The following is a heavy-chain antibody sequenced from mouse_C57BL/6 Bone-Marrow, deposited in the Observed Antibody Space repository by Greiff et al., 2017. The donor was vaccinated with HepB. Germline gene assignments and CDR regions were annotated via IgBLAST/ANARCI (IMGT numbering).Heavy chain of an antibody. J-gene: IGHJ2*01. CDR3: ARYRYGNYCFDY. D-gene: IGHD2-1*01. CDR1: GYTFTSYW. V-gene: IGHV1-55*01. Sequence: QVQLKQPGAELVKPGASVKMSCKASGYTFTSYWITWVKQRPGQGLEWIGDIYPGSGSTNYNEKFKSKATLTVDTSSSTAYMQLSSLTSEDSAVYYCARYRYGNYCFDYWGQGTTLTVSS. CDR2: IYPGSGST.